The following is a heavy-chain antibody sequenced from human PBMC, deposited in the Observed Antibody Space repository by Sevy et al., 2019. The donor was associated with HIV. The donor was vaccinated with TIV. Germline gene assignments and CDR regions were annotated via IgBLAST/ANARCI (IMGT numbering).Heavy chain of an antibody. CDR1: GGSISSGDYY. D-gene: IGHD1-1*01. J-gene: IGHJ5*02. V-gene: IGHV4-30-4*01. CDR2: IYNSGST. Sequence: SETLSLTCTVSGGSISSGDYYWSWIRQPPGKGLEWIGYIYNSGSTYYNPSLKSRVTISVDTSKNQFSLNLSSVTAADTAVYYCARGPGTTGTTGWFDPWGQGTLVTVSS. CDR3: ARGPGTTGTTGWFDP.